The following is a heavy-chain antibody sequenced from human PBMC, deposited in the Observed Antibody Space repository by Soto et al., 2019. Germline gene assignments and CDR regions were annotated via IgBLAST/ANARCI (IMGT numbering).Heavy chain of an antibody. J-gene: IGHJ4*02. CDR3: ARRCYDSSGYYFDY. CDR2: IYPGDPDP. Sequence: GESLKISCQGPGYSFPCYCLDWVRQMPGKGLQWMGIIYPGDPDPRYSPSYQAQDTISADNSIRAAYLQWISLKPSDTAMYYCARRCYDSSGYYFDYWGQGTLVTVSS. V-gene: IGHV5-51*01. D-gene: IGHD3-22*01. CDR1: GYSFPCYC.